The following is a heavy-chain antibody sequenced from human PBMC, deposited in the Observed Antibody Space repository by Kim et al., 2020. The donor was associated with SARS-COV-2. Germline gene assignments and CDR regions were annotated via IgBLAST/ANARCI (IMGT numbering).Heavy chain of an antibody. J-gene: IGHJ6*02. V-gene: IGHV3-23*01. CDR2: ISGSGGST. Sequence: GSLRLSCAASGFTFSNYAMSWVRQAPGKGLEWVSVISGSGGSTYFADSVKGRFTISRDNSKNTLYLQMNSLRAEDTAVYYCAKSHPASSWYYYYGMDVWGQGTTVTVSS. D-gene: IGHD6-13*01. CDR1: GFTFSNYA. CDR3: AKSHPASSWYYYYGMDV.